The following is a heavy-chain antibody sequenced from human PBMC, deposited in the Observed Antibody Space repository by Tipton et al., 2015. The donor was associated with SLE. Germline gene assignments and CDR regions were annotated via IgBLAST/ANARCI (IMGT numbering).Heavy chain of an antibody. Sequence: TLSLTCSVSGGSISSGAYYWTWIRQHPGKGLEWIGYIYYSGSTNYNPSLKSRVTMSVDTSKNQFSLKLSSVTAADTAVYYCARNHYHISTGYSDAFDIWGQGTMVTVSS. CDR3: ARNHYHISTGYSDAFDI. J-gene: IGHJ3*02. CDR2: IYYSGST. V-gene: IGHV4-31*03. D-gene: IGHD3-9*01. CDR1: GGSISSGAYY.